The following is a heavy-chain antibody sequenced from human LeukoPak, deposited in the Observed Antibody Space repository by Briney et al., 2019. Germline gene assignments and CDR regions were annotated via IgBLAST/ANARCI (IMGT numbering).Heavy chain of an antibody. D-gene: IGHD3-22*01. Sequence: GGSLRLSCAASGFNFSFYWMHWVRQAPGKGLVWVSRISTDGSDSSYEDSVKGRFTISRDNAKNSLYLQMNSLRAEDTAVYYCARGGDDSSGYYWRGYYYYYYMDVWGKGTTVTVSS. CDR2: ISTDGSDS. CDR1: GFNFSFYW. V-gene: IGHV3-74*01. J-gene: IGHJ6*03. CDR3: ARGGDDSSGYYWRGYYYYYYMDV.